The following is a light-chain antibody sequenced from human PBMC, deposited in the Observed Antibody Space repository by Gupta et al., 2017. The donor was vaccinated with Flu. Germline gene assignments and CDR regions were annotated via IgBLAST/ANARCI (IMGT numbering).Light chain of an antibody. V-gene: IGLV1-40*01. CDR3: QSYDSSLSASV. CDR2: VNT. Sequence: QSVLTQPPSVSGAPGQRVTISCTGSSSNIGANYDVHWYQQLPGTAPKLLIYVNTNRPSGAPDRFSGSKSGTSASLAITGLQAEDEADYYCQSYDSSLSASVFGGGTKLTVL. J-gene: IGLJ3*02. CDR1: SSNIGANYD.